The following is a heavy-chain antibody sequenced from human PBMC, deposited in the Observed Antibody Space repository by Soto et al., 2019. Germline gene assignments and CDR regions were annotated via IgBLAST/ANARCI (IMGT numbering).Heavy chain of an antibody. V-gene: IGHV4-30-4*01. CDR3: ARDVLTTTVNNYYYYYGMDV. CDR2: IYYSGST. D-gene: IGHD4-4*01. J-gene: IGHJ6*02. Sequence: PSETLSLTCTVSGGSISSGDYYWSWIRQPPGKGLEWIGYIYYSGSTYYNPSLKSRVTISVDTSKNQFSLKLSSVTAADTAVYYCARDVLTTTVNNYYYYYGMDVWGQGTTVTVSS. CDR1: GGSISSGDYY.